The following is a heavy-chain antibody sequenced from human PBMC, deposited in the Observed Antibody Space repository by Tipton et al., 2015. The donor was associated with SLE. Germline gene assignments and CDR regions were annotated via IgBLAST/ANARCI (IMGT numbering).Heavy chain of an antibody. J-gene: IGHJ4*02. Sequence: TLSLTCAVSGNSISSGYSWAWIRQPPGRCLEWIGSIYHSGTAYYNPSLKSRVTISVDTSKNQFSLKLSSVTAADTAVYSCARGAVYGDYVGYFDFWGQGLLVTVSS. CDR3: ARGAVYGDYVGYFDF. V-gene: IGHV4-38-2*01. CDR1: GNSISSGYS. CDR2: IYHSGTA. D-gene: IGHD4-17*01.